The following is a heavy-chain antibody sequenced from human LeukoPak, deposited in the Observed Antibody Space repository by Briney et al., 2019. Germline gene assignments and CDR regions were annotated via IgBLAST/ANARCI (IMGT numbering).Heavy chain of an antibody. J-gene: IGHJ4*02. CDR3: ARDSDTVTFDY. Sequence: KSSETLSLTCTVSGGSISSSSYYWGWIRQHPGKGLEWIGYVYYSGSTYYNPSLKSRVTISVDTSKNQFSLKLSSVTAADTAVYYCARDSDTVTFDYWGQGTLVTVSS. CDR2: VYYSGST. CDR1: GGSISSSSYY. V-gene: IGHV4-31*03. D-gene: IGHD4-17*01.